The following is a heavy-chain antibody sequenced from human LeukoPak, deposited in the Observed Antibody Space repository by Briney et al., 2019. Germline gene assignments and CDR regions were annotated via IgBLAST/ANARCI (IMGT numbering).Heavy chain of an antibody. CDR2: IYSGGST. Sequence: GGSLRLSSAASGFTFNSYWMHWVRQAPGKGLVWVSVIYSGGSTYYADSVKGRFTISRDNSKNTLYLQMNSLRAEDTAVYYCARLGDWGQGTLVTVSS. J-gene: IGHJ4*02. CDR3: ARLGD. V-gene: IGHV3-66*02. CDR1: GFTFNSYW.